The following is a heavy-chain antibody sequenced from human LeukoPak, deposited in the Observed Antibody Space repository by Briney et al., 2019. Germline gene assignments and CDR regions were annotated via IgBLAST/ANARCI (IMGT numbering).Heavy chain of an antibody. J-gene: IGHJ4*02. D-gene: IGHD3-10*01. CDR2: INHSGST. CDR1: GGSFSGYY. Sequence: NPSETLSLTCAVYGGSFSGYYWNWVRQPPGKGLEWIGEINHSGSTNYNPSLKSRVTISVDTSKNQFSLKLSSVTAADTAVYYCARRWGLWFGGIGYFDYWGQGTLVTVSS. CDR3: ARRWGLWFGGIGYFDY. V-gene: IGHV4-34*01.